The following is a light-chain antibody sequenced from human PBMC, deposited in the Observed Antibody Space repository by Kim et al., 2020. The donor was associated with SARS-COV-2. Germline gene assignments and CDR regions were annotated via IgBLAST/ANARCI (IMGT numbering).Light chain of an antibody. CDR1: QGISSY. V-gene: IGKV1-8*01. CDR2: AAS. Sequence: STGEGDTITCRASQGISSYLAWYQQKPGKSPKLLIYAASTLQSGVPSRFSGSGSGTDFTRTISCLQSEDFATYYCQQYYSYPLTFGGGTKVDIK. CDR3: QQYYSYPLT. J-gene: IGKJ4*01.